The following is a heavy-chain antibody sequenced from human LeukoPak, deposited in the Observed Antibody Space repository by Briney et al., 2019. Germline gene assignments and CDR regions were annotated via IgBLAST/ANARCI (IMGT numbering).Heavy chain of an antibody. D-gene: IGHD3-22*01. CDR1: GFTFSSYA. CDR2: ISGSGGST. Sequence: GASLRLSCAASGFTFSSYAMSWVRQAPGKGPEWVSAISGSGGSTYYADSVKGRFTISRDNSKNTLYLQMNSLRAEDTAVYYCAKDGNYYDSSGYYVYWGQGTLVTVSS. J-gene: IGHJ4*02. V-gene: IGHV3-23*01. CDR3: AKDGNYYDSSGYYVY.